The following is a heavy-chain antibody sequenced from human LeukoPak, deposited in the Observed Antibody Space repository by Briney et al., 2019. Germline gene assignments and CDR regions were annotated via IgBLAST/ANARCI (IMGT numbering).Heavy chain of an antibody. V-gene: IGHV3-53*01. J-gene: IGHJ4*02. Sequence: PGGSLRLSCAASGFTVSDDYMSWVRQAPGKGLEWVSVIYVGGDTYYTDSVKGRLTISRDNSNNTLYLQMNSLRAEDTAVYYCAKSRRAASGLFDYWGQGTLVTVSS. D-gene: IGHD6-13*01. CDR2: IYVGGDT. CDR1: GFTVSDDY. CDR3: AKSRRAASGLFDY.